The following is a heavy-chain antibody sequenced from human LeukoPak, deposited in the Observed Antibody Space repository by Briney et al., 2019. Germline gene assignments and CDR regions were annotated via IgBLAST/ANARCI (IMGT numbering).Heavy chain of an antibody. Sequence: GGSLRLSCAASGFTFSTYWMHWVRQAPGKGLVWVSRINGDGSTTTYADSVKGRFTFSRDNAQSTLYLQANSLRVEDAAVYYCARVVLSGAYQIDLWGQGTLVTVSS. V-gene: IGHV3-74*01. CDR2: INGDGSTT. D-gene: IGHD2/OR15-2a*01. J-gene: IGHJ5*02. CDR3: ARVVLSGAYQIDL. CDR1: GFTFSTYW.